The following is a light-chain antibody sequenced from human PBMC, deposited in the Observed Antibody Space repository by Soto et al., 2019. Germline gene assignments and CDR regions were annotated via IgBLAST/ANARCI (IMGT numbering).Light chain of an antibody. Sequence: DIQLTQSPSSLSASVGDRVTITCRASQGVSSYVDWYQQKPGKPPKLLIYGASTLQSGVPSRFSGGASGTEFTLTITSLQPEDFAVYYCQQYGNFPYTFGPGTKVQIK. CDR3: QQYGNFPYT. V-gene: IGKV1-9*01. CDR2: GAS. CDR1: QGVSSY. J-gene: IGKJ2*01.